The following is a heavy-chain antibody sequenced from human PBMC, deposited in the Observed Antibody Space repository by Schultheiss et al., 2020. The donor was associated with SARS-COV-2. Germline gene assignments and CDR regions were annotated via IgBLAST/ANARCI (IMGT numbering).Heavy chain of an antibody. J-gene: IGHJ6*02. D-gene: IGHD6-13*01. V-gene: IGHV3-23*01. CDR3: AAVAAAGLLYYYYGMDV. CDR2: ISGSGGST. Sequence: GGSLRLSCAASGFTFSSYAMHWVRQAPGKGLEWVSAISGSGGSTYYADSVKGRFTISRDNSKNTLYLQMNSLRAEDTAVYYCAAVAAAGLLYYYYGMDVWGQGTTVTVSS. CDR1: GFTFSSYA.